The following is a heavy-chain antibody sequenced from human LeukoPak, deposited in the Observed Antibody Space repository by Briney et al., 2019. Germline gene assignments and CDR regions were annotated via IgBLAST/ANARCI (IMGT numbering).Heavy chain of an antibody. J-gene: IGHJ4*02. V-gene: IGHV3-64*01. CDR3: AREERGLAIDY. Sequence: GGSLRLSCAASGFTFSAHAMHWVRRAPGKGLEFVSAINKNGDSTYYANSVKGRFTISRDNSKSTLYLQLGSLRAEDMAVYYCAREERGLAIDYWGQGTQVTVSS. D-gene: IGHD6-19*01. CDR1: GFTFSAHA. CDR2: INKNGDST.